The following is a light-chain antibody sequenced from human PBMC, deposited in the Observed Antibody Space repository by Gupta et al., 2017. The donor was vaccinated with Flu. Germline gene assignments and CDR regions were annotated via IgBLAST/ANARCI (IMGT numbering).Light chain of an antibody. CDR2: GDS. Sequence: SYALTHLTPLSVAPGQTARIICGGANIGHKSVHWYQQNPGQAPVVVVYGDSVRPSGIPERFSGSNSGNTATLTINGVAAEDEADYYCQVWDSSTDHRVFGGGTKLTVL. V-gene: IGLV3-21*02. CDR1: NIGHKS. CDR3: QVWDSSTDHRV. J-gene: IGLJ3*02.